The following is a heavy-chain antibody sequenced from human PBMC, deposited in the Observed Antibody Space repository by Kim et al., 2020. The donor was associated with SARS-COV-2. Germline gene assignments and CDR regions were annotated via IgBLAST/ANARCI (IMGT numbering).Heavy chain of an antibody. Sequence: PALKSRVTISVDTSKNQFSLKLSSVTAADTAVYYCARARFLEWLPLHFDYWGQGTLVTVSS. D-gene: IGHD3-3*01. J-gene: IGHJ4*02. V-gene: IGHV4-30-2*05. CDR3: ARARFLEWLPLHFDY.